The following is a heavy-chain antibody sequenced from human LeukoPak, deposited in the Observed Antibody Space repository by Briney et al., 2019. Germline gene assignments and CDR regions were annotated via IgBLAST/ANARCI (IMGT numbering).Heavy chain of an antibody. CDR1: GYTFSSYY. D-gene: IGHD5-18*01. Sequence: ASVKVSCKASGYTFSSYYMQWVRQAPGQGLEWMGIINPISGSTTYAQKFQGRVTMTRDTSTSTVYMELSSLRSEDTAVYYCARGDVDTAMAPFDYWGQGTLVTVSS. J-gene: IGHJ4*02. V-gene: IGHV1-46*01. CDR2: INPISGST. CDR3: ARGDVDTAMAPFDY.